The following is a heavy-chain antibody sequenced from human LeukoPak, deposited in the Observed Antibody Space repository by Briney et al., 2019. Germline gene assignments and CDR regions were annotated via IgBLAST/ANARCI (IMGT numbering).Heavy chain of an antibody. J-gene: IGHJ4*02. CDR2: INTDTRGT. D-gene: IGHD3-16*01. V-gene: IGHV3-74*01. CDR1: GFTFSDYW. CDR3: ARAGAYRFDS. Sequence: GGSLRLSCAASGFTFSDYWMHWVRQAPGKGLVWVSIINTDTRGTYYADSVKGRFTISRDNAKNTLYLQMNSLTAEDTAVYYCARAGAYRFDSWGQGTLVTVSS.